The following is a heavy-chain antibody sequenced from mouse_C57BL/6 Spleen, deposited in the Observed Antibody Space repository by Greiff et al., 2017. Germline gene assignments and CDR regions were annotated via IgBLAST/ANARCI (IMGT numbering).Heavy chain of an antibody. CDR2: IDPSDSYT. D-gene: IGHD3-2*02. CDR3: ARGGGQTAQVPFDY. V-gene: IGHV1-69*01. Sequence: QVQLQQPGAELVMPGASVKLSCKASGYTFTSYWMHWVKQRPGQGLEWIGEIDPSDSYTNYNQKFKGKSTLTVDKSSSTAYMQPSSLTSEDAAVYYCARGGGQTAQVPFDYWGQGTTLTVSS. CDR1: GYTFTSYW. J-gene: IGHJ2*01.